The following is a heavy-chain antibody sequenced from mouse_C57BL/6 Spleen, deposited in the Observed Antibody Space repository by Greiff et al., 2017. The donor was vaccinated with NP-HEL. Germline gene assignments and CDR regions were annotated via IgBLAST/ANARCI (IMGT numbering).Heavy chain of an antibody. V-gene: IGHV2-2*01. Sequence: VQLQQSGPGLVQPSQSLSITCTVSGFSLTSYGVHWVRQSPGKGLEWLGVIWSGGSTDYNAAFISRLSISKDNSKSQVFFKMNSLQADDTAIYYCARNGGYGSSYVAYGGQGTLVTVSA. J-gene: IGHJ3*01. CDR2: IWSGGST. CDR3: ARNGGYGSSYVAY. CDR1: GFSLTSYG. D-gene: IGHD1-1*01.